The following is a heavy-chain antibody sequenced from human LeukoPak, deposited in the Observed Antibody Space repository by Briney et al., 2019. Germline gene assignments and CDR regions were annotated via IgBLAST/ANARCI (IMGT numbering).Heavy chain of an antibody. CDR2: IYYSGTS. V-gene: IGHV4-59*01. CDR3: ARVVEMATIHLEADAFDI. CDR1: GASISNYY. D-gene: IGHD5-24*01. J-gene: IGHJ3*02. Sequence: PSETLSLTCTVSGASISNYYRSWIRQTPGKGLEWIGYIYYSGTSNYNPSLKSRVTISVDTSKNQFSLKLSSVTAADTAVYYCARVVEMATIHLEADAFDIWGQGTMVTVSS.